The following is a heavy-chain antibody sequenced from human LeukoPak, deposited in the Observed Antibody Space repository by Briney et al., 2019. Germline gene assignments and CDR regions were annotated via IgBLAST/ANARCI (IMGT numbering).Heavy chain of an antibody. V-gene: IGHV4-59*08. CDR2: IYYSGST. D-gene: IGHD5-12*01. CDR1: GGSISSHY. J-gene: IGHJ4*02. CDR3: ARGDSGYDPYYFDY. Sequence: PSETLSLTCTVSGGSISSHYWSWIRQPPGKGLEWIGYIYYSGSTYYNPSLKSRVTISVDTSKNQFSLKLSSVTAADTAVYYCARGDSGYDPYYFDYWGQGTLVTVSS.